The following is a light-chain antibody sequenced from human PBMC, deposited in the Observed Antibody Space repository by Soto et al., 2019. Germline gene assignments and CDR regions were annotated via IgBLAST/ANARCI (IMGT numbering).Light chain of an antibody. CDR1: QAISSN. J-gene: IGKJ4*01. Sequence: EIVMTQSPATLSVSRGERATLSCRANQAISSNLAWYQQKPGQAPRLLIYGASTRATDIPDRFIGSGSGTEFTLTISSLQSEDFAVYYCQHYNNWIGTFGGGTKVEIK. CDR2: GAS. V-gene: IGKV3-15*01. CDR3: QHYNNWIGT.